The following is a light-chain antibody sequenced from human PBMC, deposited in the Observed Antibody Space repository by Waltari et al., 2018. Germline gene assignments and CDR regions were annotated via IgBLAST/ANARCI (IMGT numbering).Light chain of an antibody. CDR3: QQLNSRPRT. CDR1: QGISTY. J-gene: IGKJ1*01. V-gene: IGKV1-9*01. Sequence: DIQLTQSPSFLSASVGDRVTITCRASQGISTYLAWYQQKPGKAPKLLISAASTLQTGVPSRFSGSGSGTEFTLTISSLQPGDGANYYCQQLNSRPRTFGQGTKVEIK. CDR2: AAS.